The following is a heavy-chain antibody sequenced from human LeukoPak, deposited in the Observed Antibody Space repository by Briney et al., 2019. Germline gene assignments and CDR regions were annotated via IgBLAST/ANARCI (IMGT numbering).Heavy chain of an antibody. CDR3: ASQDISMVKSSDY. V-gene: IGHV3-66*04. Sequence: GGSLRLSCAASGFTVSSNYMSWVRQAPGKGLKWVSVIYSGGSTYYADSVKGRFTISRDNSKNTLYLQMHNLRAEDTAVYYCASQDISMVKSSDYWGQGALVTVSS. J-gene: IGHJ4*02. D-gene: IGHD3-10*01. CDR1: GFTVSSNY. CDR2: IYSGGST.